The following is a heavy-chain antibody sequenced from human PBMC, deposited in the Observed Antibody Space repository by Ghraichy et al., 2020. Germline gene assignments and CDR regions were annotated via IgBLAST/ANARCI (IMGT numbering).Heavy chain of an antibody. CDR2: ITGSSITI. Sequence: ESLNISCEGSGFSFSDYSMIWVRLTPRKALEWVSYITGSSITIFYTDSVKGRFTISRDNAKNSLYLQMNSLRAEDTAVYYCARLPLPRRAAVGDWYFDRWGRGTLVTVSS. D-gene: IGHD6-13*01. CDR3: ARLPLPRRAAVGDWYFDR. J-gene: IGHJ2*01. V-gene: IGHV3-48*01. CDR1: GFSFSDYS.